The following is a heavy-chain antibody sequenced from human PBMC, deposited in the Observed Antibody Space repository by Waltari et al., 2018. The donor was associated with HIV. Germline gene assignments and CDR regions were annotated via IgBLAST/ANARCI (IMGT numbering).Heavy chain of an antibody. CDR2: VIPVFGTL. D-gene: IGHD4-17*01. V-gene: IGHV1-69*12. CDR3: STSRQNNSYASDYGAYLLAS. CDR1: GGTFNRYS. J-gene: IGHJ4*02. Sequence: QVQLVQSGAEVKRPGSSVKVSCQASGGTFNRYSVSWVRQAAGQGLDWMGGVIPVFGTLNYAQKFKDRLTLIADEAKGTAYMELTNLRSEDTALYYCSTSRQNNSYASDYGAYLLASWGQGTLVTVSS.